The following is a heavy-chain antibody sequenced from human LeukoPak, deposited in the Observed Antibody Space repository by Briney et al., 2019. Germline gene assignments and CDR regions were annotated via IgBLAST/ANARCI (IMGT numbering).Heavy chain of an antibody. CDR3: ARGEGVPAAGPSQREQEHYFDY. Sequence: GGSLRLSCAASGFPFSSYGMSWARQAPGKGLEWVSTINADGGSTFYADSVEGRFTICRDNSKNTLSLLLNSLRAEDTALYYCARGEGVPAAGPSQREQEHYFDYWGQGTLVTVSS. V-gene: IGHV3-23*01. J-gene: IGHJ4*02. D-gene: IGHD6-13*01. CDR2: INADGGST. CDR1: GFPFSSYG.